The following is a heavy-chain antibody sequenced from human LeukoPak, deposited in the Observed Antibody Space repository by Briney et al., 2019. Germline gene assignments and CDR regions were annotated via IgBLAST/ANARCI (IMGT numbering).Heavy chain of an antibody. V-gene: IGHV4-39*07. Sequence: SETLSLTCTVSGGSISSSSYYWGWIRQPPGKGLEWIGSIYYSGSTYYNSSLKSRVTISVDTSKNQFSLKLSSVTAADTAVYYCARAYLVDSGGWYVNYFDYWGQGTLVTVSS. CDR3: ARAYLVDSGGWYVNYFDY. D-gene: IGHD6-19*01. CDR2: IYYSGST. J-gene: IGHJ4*02. CDR1: GGSISSSSYY.